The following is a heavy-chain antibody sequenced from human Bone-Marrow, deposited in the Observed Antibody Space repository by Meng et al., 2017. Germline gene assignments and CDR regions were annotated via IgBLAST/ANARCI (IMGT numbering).Heavy chain of an antibody. CDR2: ISYDGSNK. V-gene: IGHV3-30*04. CDR1: GFPFSSYA. D-gene: IGHD6-19*01. CDR3: AKALEQWLATSDAFDI. Sequence: GGSLRLSCAASGFPFSSYAMHWVRQAPGKGLEWVAVISYDGSNKYYPDSVKGRFTISRDNSKNTLYLQMNSLRAEDTAVYYCAKALEQWLATSDAFDIWGQGTMVTVSS. J-gene: IGHJ3*02.